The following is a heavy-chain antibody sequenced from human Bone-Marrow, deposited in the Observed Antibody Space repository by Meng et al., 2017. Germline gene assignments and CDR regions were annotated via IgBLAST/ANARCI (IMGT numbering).Heavy chain of an antibody. CDR3: ARKAVAGNFDY. D-gene: IGHD6-13*01. V-gene: IGHV4-4*02. CDR2: IYHSGNT. CDR1: GDSINRSNW. Sequence: QVELQESGPGLVKPSGTLSLTCAVSGDSINRSNWWSWVRQPPGKGLEWIGEIYHSGNTNYNASLKSRVTLSIDKSKNQFSLKLSSVTAADTAVYYCARKAVAGNFDYWGQGTLVTVSS. J-gene: IGHJ4*02.